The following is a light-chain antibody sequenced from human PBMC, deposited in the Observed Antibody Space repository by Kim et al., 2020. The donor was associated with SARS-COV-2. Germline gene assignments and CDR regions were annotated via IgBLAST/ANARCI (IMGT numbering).Light chain of an antibody. CDR1: SLRKSY. Sequence: ALGQTVRITCQGDSLRKSYASWYQQKPGQAPILVMSDDNNRPSGIPDRFSGSSSGSTASLTITGAQAEDEADYYCCSRDSSAKDYVFGTGTKVTVL. V-gene: IGLV3-19*01. CDR2: DDN. J-gene: IGLJ1*01. CDR3: CSRDSSAKDYV.